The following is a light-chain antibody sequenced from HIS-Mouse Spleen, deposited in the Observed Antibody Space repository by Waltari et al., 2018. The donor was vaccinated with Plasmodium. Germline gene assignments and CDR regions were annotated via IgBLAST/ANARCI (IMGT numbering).Light chain of an antibody. CDR3: QQSYSTPYT. V-gene: IGKV1-39*01. Sequence: DIQLTQSPSSVSASVGVRVTITCRASQSIRSYLNWYQQKPGKAPKLLIYAASSLQSGVPSRFSGSGSGTDFTLTISSLQPEDFATYYCQQSYSTPYTFGQGTKLEIK. J-gene: IGKJ2*01. CDR1: QSIRSY. CDR2: AAS.